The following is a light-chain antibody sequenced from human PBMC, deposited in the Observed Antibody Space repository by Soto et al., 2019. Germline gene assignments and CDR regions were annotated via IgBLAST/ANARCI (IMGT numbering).Light chain of an antibody. Sequence: IQLTQSPSYLYPSVRDRVNITCRASQRISSWLAWYKQKPGKAPKFLIYDGSTLESGVPARFSGSGSGTEFTLTISSLQPDDFGTYFCQQYDSYPWTFGQGTKV. J-gene: IGKJ1*01. CDR1: QRISSW. CDR2: DGS. V-gene: IGKV1-5*01. CDR3: QQYDSYPWT.